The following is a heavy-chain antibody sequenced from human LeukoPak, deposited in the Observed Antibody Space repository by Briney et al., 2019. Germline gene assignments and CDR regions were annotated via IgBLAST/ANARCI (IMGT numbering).Heavy chain of an antibody. J-gene: IGHJ4*02. CDR2: ISWNSGSI. V-gene: IGHV3-9*03. D-gene: IGHD6-13*01. Sequence: GGSLRLSCAASGFTFDDYAMHWVRQAPGKGLEWVSGISWNSGSIGYADSVKGRFTISRDNAKNSLYLQMNSLRAEDMALYYCAKGSEQQLVPDFDYWGQGTLVTVSS. CDR3: AKGSEQQLVPDFDY. CDR1: GFTFDDYA.